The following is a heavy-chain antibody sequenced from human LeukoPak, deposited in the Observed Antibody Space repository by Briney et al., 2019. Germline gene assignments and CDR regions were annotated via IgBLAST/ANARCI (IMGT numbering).Heavy chain of an antibody. V-gene: IGHV3-23*01. CDR1: GFTFSSYA. CDR3: AKDHPDWGSSFQY. D-gene: IGHD7-27*01. J-gene: IGHJ4*02. Sequence: GGSLRLSCAASGFTFSSYAMNWVRQAPGKGLEWVSAIPGGGGSTYYADSVKGRFTISRDNSKNTLYLQMNSLRDEDTAVYYCAKDHPDWGSSFQYWGQGTLVTVSS. CDR2: IPGGGGST.